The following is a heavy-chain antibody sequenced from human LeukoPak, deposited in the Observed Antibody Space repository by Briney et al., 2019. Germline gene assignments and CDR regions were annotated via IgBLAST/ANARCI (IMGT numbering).Heavy chain of an antibody. D-gene: IGHD3-10*01. V-gene: IGHV3-30*02. Sequence: HPGGSVTLSCSGCRFTFSSYGMHWVRQAPGKGLEWGAFIRCGDSNKYYADSVKRRFTIGRDNSHSTLYAQMNSLRAEDTAVYYCANELHEGRGAYPIYYFHYWAQGTLVTVAS. CDR3: ANELHEGRGAYPIYYFHY. J-gene: IGHJ4*02. CDR2: IRCGDSNK. CDR1: RFTFSSYG.